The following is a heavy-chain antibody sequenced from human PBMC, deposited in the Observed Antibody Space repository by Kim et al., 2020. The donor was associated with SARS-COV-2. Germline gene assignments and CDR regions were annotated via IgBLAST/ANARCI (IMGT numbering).Heavy chain of an antibody. Sequence: APKLQGRVTMNTDTSTSTAYMELRSLRSDDTAVYYCARGPNRSRSTWEDYWGQGTLVTVSS. J-gene: IGHJ4*02. D-gene: IGHD6-13*01. V-gene: IGHV1-18*01. CDR3: ARGPNRSRSTWEDY.